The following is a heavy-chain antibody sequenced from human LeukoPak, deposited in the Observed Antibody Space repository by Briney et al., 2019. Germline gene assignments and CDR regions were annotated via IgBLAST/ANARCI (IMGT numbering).Heavy chain of an antibody. J-gene: IGHJ4*02. CDR3: ARLNSGSYGNYFDY. CDR1: GFTFSSYW. Sequence: PGGSLRLSCAASGFTFSSYWMHWVRQAPGKGLVWVSRINSDGSSTSYADSVKGRFTISRDNSKNTLYLQMNSLRAEDTAVYYCARLNSGSYGNYFDYWGQGTLVTVSS. V-gene: IGHV3-74*01. D-gene: IGHD1-26*01. CDR2: INSDGSST.